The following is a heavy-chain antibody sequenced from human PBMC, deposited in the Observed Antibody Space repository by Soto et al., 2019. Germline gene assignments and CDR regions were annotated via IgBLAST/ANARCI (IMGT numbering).Heavy chain of an antibody. CDR2: FYYTGST. Sequence: SETLSLTCNVSGGSINTGSFFWSWIRQHPGKGLEWIGYFYYTGSTYYNPSLESRVTITADTSQNQLSLRLTSVTAADTAVYYCARAKFYRGVMDQFDYWGQGTTVTVS. CDR3: ARAKFYRGVMDQFDY. D-gene: IGHD3-10*01. J-gene: IGHJ4*02. V-gene: IGHV4-31*03. CDR1: GGSINTGSFF.